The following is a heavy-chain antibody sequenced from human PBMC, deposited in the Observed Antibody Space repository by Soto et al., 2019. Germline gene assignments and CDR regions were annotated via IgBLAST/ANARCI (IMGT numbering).Heavy chain of an antibody. J-gene: IGHJ4*02. CDR3: ARRAETNGWNGFGAYKYYFDF. Sequence: XSVKVSYKASGCSFSSYDIYWVRQAIGQGLEWMGWMNPNTGNSAYAQKFQCRVTVTSDTSINTVHMELSSLRSEDTAVYYCARRAETNGWNGFGAYKYYFDFWGQGTPVTVSS. CDR2: MNPNTGNS. V-gene: IGHV1-8*01. CDR1: GCSFSSYD. D-gene: IGHD1-1*01.